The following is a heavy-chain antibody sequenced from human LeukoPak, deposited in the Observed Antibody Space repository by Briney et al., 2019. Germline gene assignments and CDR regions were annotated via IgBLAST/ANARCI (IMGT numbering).Heavy chain of an antibody. CDR3: SRETTSTSWY. J-gene: IGHJ4*02. V-gene: IGHV4-39*01. D-gene: IGHD6-13*01. Sequence: PSETLSLTCTVSGGSISSSSYYWAWIRQPPGKGLEWIGSIYYSGSTFYSPSLKSRVTLSVGTSKNQFSLKLSSVTAADTAVYFCSRETTSTSWYWGQGTLVTVSS. CDR2: IYYSGST. CDR1: GGSISSSSYY.